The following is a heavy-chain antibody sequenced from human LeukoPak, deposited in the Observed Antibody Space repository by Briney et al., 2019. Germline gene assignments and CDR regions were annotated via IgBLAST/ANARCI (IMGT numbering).Heavy chain of an antibody. CDR3: ARGFCSGGTCFDY. Sequence: HPGGSLRLSCAASGFTFRSYEMNWVRQAPGKGLEWVSYISSSGSNINYADSVKGRFTISRDNAKNSLYLQMNSLRAEDTAVYYCARGFCSGGTCFDYWGQGTLVTVSS. J-gene: IGHJ4*02. CDR2: ISSSGSNI. D-gene: IGHD2-15*01. V-gene: IGHV3-48*03. CDR1: GFTFRSYE.